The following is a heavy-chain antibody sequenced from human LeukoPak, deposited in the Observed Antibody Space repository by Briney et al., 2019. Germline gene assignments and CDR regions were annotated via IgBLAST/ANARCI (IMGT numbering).Heavy chain of an antibody. CDR2: IYYSGST. V-gene: IGHV4-59*01. J-gene: IGHJ4*02. Sequence: SETLSLTCSVSGGSISSYYWSWIRQPPGKGLEWIGYIYYSGSTNYNPSLKSRVTISVDTSKNQFSLKLSSVTAADTAVYYCAREARYYGSGSYDYWGQGTLVTVSS. CDR3: AREARYYGSGSYDY. D-gene: IGHD3-10*01. CDR1: GGSISSYY.